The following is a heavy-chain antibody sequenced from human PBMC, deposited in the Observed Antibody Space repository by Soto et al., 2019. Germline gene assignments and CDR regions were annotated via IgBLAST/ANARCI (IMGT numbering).Heavy chain of an antibody. Sequence: PGESLKISRQGSGYSLASYWIGWVRQMPGKDLEWMGIIYPGDSDTRYSPSFQGQVTISADKSLRTAYLQWTSLKASDTALYYCARTRSFTLGFYYDGMDVWGQGTTVTVSS. D-gene: IGHD6-6*01. CDR3: ARTRSFTLGFYYDGMDV. J-gene: IGHJ6*02. CDR1: GYSLASYW. V-gene: IGHV5-51*01. CDR2: IYPGDSDT.